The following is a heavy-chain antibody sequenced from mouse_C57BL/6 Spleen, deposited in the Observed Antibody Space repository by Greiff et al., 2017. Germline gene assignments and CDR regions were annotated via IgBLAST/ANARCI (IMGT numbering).Heavy chain of an antibody. CDR1: GFNIKDDY. V-gene: IGHV14-4*01. CDR3: TYGYYFDY. CDR2: IDPENGDT. Sequence: VQLKESGAELVRPGASVKLSCTASGFNIKDDYMHWVKQRPEQGLEWIGWIDPENGDTEYASKFQGKATITADTSSNTAYLQLSSLTSEDTAVYYCTYGYYFDYWGQGTTLTVSS. D-gene: IGHD1-1*01. J-gene: IGHJ2*01.